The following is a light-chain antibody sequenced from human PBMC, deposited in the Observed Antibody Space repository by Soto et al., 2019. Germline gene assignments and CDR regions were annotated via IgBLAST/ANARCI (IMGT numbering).Light chain of an antibody. Sequence: DIQMTQSPSTLSASVGDRVTITCRASQSISTWLAWYQQKPGKAPKVLIYGASSLESGVPSRFSGSGSVTEFTLTISRLQPDDFATYDGQQYKNYLTFGPGTKVDIK. CDR1: QSISTW. V-gene: IGKV1-5*01. J-gene: IGKJ3*01. CDR2: GAS. CDR3: QQYKNYLT.